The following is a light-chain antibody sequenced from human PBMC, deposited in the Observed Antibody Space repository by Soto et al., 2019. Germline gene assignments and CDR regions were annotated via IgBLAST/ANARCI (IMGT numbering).Light chain of an antibody. CDR3: QQYGSSPRT. V-gene: IGKV3-20*01. J-gene: IGKJ1*01. CDR1: QSVSSNY. CDR2: RAF. Sequence: EIVLTQSPGTLSLSPGERATFSCRASQSVSSNYLACSQQKPGQAPRLLIYRAFKRATGIPDRFSGSGSGTDFTLTISRMEPEDFAVYCCQQYGSSPRTFGQGTKVDIK.